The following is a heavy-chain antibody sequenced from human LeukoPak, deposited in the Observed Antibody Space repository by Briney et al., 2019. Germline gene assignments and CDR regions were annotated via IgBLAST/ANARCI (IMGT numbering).Heavy chain of an antibody. CDR1: GGSFSGYY. Sequence: SETLSLTCAVYGGSFSGYYWSWLRQPPGKGLEWIGYIYYSGSTNYNPSLKSRVTISVDTSKNQFSLKLSSVTAADTAVYYCARVSRIVPAAMLDYYYYMDVWGKGTTVTVSS. CDR3: ARVSRIVPAAMLDYYYYMDV. V-gene: IGHV4-59*01. CDR2: IYYSGST. D-gene: IGHD2-2*01. J-gene: IGHJ6*03.